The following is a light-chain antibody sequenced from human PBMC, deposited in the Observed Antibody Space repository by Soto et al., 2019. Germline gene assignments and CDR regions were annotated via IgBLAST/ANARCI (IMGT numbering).Light chain of an antibody. CDR2: TAA. CDR3: QQNFTLPRT. V-gene: IGKV1-39*01. Sequence: DIQMIQSPSSLSASVGDRVTITCRASQSVNRYLNWYQQEPGKAPKLMIYTAASLQSRVTSRFSGKVSVTDFTLTISSLPPEDFAIYYCQQNFTLPRTFRPGTKVDFK. J-gene: IGKJ3*01. CDR1: QSVNRY.